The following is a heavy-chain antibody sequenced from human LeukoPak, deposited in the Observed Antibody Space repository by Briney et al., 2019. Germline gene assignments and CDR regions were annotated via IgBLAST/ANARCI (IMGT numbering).Heavy chain of an antibody. J-gene: IGHJ4*02. CDR1: GFTFSSYA. Sequence: PGGSLRLSCAASGFTFSSYAMNWVRQAPGKGLEWVSAISGSGGSTYYADSVKGRFTISRDNSKNTLYLQMNSLRAEDTAVYYCAKSIVAPIEGYYFDYWGQGTLVTVSS. CDR2: ISGSGGST. D-gene: IGHD5-12*01. V-gene: IGHV3-23*01. CDR3: AKSIVAPIEGYYFDY.